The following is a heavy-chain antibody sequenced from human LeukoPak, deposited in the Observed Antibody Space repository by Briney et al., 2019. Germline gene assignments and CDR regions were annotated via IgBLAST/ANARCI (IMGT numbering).Heavy chain of an antibody. J-gene: IGHJ4*02. D-gene: IGHD5-18*01. V-gene: IGHV4-61*02. CDR3: ARELVYSYGHFDY. CDR2: IYTSGST. CDR1: GGSISSGSYY. Sequence: KPSQTLSLTCTVSGGSISSGSYYWSWIRQPAGKGLEWIGRIYTSGSTNYNPSLKSRVTISVDTSKNQFSLKLSSVTAADPAVYYCARELVYSYGHFDYWGQGTLVTVSS.